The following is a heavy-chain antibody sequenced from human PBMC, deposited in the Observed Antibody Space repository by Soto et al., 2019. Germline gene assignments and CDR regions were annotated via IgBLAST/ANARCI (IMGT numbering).Heavy chain of an antibody. CDR1: GFSFSISD. CDR3: ARNGAGSYFNY. CDR2: ISYDGTIK. J-gene: IGHJ4*02. D-gene: IGHD3-10*01. Sequence: QMQLVESGGGVVQPGRSLRLSCVGSGFSFSISDMHWLRQTPGKGLEWVAVISYDGTIKFYTDSLKGRFTISRDNSKNTVYLQMSSLRPADTAVYFCARNGAGSYFNYWGQGTLVTVSS. V-gene: IGHV3-30*03.